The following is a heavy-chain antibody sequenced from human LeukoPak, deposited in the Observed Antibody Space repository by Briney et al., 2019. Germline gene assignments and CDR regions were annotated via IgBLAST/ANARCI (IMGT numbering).Heavy chain of an antibody. D-gene: IGHD3-3*01. CDR2: INHSGST. CDR3: ARVHYDFWSGYPTYAFDI. Sequence: PSETLSLTCAVYGGSFSGYYWSWLRQPPGKRLEWIGEINHSGSTNYNPSLKSRVTISVDTPKNQFSLKLSSVTAADTAVYYCARVHYDFWSGYPTYAFDIWGQGTMVTVSS. V-gene: IGHV4-34*01. J-gene: IGHJ3*02. CDR1: GGSFSGYY.